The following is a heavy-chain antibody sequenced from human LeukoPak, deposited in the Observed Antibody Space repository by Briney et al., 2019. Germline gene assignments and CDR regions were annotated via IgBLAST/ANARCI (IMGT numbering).Heavy chain of an antibody. CDR1: GGSFSGYY. CDR2: INHSGST. J-gene: IGHJ6*02. CDR3: ARGRSRYCSSTSCYAYYYYYGMDV. V-gene: IGHV4-34*01. Sequence: SETLSLTCAVYGGSFSGYYWSWIRQPPGKGLEWIGEINHSGSTNYNPSLKSRVTISVDTSKNQFSLKLSSVTAADTAVYYCARGRSRYCSSTSCYAYYYYYGMDVWGQGTTVTVSS. D-gene: IGHD2-2*01.